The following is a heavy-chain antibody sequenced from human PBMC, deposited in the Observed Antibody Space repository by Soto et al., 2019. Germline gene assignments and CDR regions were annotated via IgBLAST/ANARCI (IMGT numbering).Heavy chain of an antibody. CDR2: IIPILGIA. CDR1: GGTFSSYT. V-gene: IGHV1-69*08. CDR3: AREEYYYGSGAFFDY. D-gene: IGHD3-10*01. Sequence: QVQLVQSGAEVKKPGSSVKVSCKASGGTFSSYTISWVRQAPGQGLEWMGRIIPILGIANHAQKIQGRVTITAAKSTSTAYMELSSLRSEDTAVYYCAREEYYYGSGAFFDYWGQGTLVTVSS. J-gene: IGHJ4*02.